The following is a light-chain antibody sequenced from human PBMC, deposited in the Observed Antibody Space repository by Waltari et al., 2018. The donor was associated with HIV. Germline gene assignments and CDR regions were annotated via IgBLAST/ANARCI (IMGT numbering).Light chain of an antibody. Sequence: QSALTQPPSASGSPGQSVTISCTGTSSDVGGYNYVSWYQQHPGKAPKFIIYEVSKRPSGVPDRFFGSKSGNTASLTVSGHQAEDEADYYCSSYAGSNWVFGGGTKLTVL. CDR3: SSYAGSNWV. J-gene: IGLJ3*02. CDR2: EVS. V-gene: IGLV2-8*01. CDR1: SSDVGGYNY.